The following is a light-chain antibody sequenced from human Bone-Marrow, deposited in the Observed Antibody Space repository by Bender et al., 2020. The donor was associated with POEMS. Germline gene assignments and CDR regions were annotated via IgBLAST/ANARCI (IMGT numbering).Light chain of an antibody. CDR2: EVS. CDR3: TSYTISGTSHVV. V-gene: IGLV2-14*01. CDR1: TTDIGGYIY. Sequence: QSALTQPASVSGSPGQSITISCTGTTTDIGGYIYVSWYQQHPGKAPKLIIYEVSKRPSGVSHRFSGSKSGNTASLTISGLQAEDEADYFCTSYTISGTSHVVFGGGTKLTVL. J-gene: IGLJ2*01.